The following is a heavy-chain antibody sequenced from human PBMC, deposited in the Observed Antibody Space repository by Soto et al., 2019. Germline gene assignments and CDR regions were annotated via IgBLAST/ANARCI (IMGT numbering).Heavy chain of an antibody. CDR2: IILIFGTA. CDR3: ARSPPAGRIAAAGVDI. CDR1: GGTFSSYA. D-gene: IGHD6-13*01. Sequence: QVQLVQSGAEVKKPGSSVKVSCKASGGTFSSYAISWVRQAPGQGLEWMGGIILIFGTANYAQKFQGRVTITADESTSTAYMELSSLRSEDTAVYYCARSPPAGRIAAAGVDIWGQGTMVTVSS. V-gene: IGHV1-69*01. J-gene: IGHJ3*02.